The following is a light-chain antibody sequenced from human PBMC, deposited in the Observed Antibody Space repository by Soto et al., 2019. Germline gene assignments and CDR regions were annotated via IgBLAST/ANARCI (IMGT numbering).Light chain of an antibody. CDR3: QQYNNWPPKT. Sequence: EMVMTQSPATLYVSPGERATLSCRASQSVSSNLAWYQQKPGQAPRLLIYVASTRATGIPARFSGSGSGTEFTLTISSLQSEDFAVYYCQQYNNWPPKTFGQGTQVEIK. V-gene: IGKV3-15*01. CDR1: QSVSSN. CDR2: VAS. J-gene: IGKJ1*01.